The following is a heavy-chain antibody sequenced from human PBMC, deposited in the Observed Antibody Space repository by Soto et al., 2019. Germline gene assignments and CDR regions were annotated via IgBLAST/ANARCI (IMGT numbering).Heavy chain of an antibody. D-gene: IGHD1-26*01. CDR2: ISHEGGTQ. Sequence: QVQLAESGGGVVQPGGSLRLSCAASGFTFSDYGIDWIRQAPGKGLGWVAVISHEGGTQYYADSVRGRFTVSRDNSKNILYLQMDSLRPEETAVYFCAKEGAPKVSRWDDYWGQGTLVTVSS. J-gene: IGHJ4*02. CDR1: GFTFSDYG. CDR3: AKEGAPKVSRWDDY. V-gene: IGHV3-30*18.